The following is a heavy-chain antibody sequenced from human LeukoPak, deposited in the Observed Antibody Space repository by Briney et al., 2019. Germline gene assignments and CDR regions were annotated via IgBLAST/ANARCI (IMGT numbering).Heavy chain of an antibody. J-gene: IGHJ3*02. D-gene: IGHD1-7*01. V-gene: IGHV3-7*01. CDR2: IKQDGSEK. Sequence: PGGSLRLSCAASGFTFSSYWMSWVRQAPGKGLEWVANIKQDGSEKYYVDSVKGRLTISRDNAKNSLYLQMNSLRAEDTAVYYCARVPNWNYAPDAFDIWGQGTMVTVSS. CDR1: GFTFSSYW. CDR3: ARVPNWNYAPDAFDI.